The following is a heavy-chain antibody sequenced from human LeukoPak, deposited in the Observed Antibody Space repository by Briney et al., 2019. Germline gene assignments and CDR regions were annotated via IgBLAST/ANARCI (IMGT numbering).Heavy chain of an antibody. CDR2: IYDSGST. D-gene: IGHD5-18*01. CDR1: GGSISSYY. Sequence: SETLSLTCTVSGGSISSYYWSWTRQAPGKGVEWFGYIYDSGSTNYNASLKSRVTISVDTSKNQFSLKVSFVTAADTAVYYCARHRFSGYSHGLFDYWGQGTLVTVSS. J-gene: IGHJ4*02. CDR3: ARHRFSGYSHGLFDY. V-gene: IGHV4-59*08.